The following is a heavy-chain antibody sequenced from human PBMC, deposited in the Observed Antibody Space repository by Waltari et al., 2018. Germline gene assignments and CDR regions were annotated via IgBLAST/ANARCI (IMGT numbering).Heavy chain of an antibody. CDR1: EFTFLNSA. D-gene: IGHD3-3*01. Sequence: QVQLVESGGVVVQPGRSLRLSCAASEFTFLNSAFHVVRQVPGKGLEWVAAISSDGNKAFDADSVKGRFTISRDNSKNTVYLQLNSLKPDDTAMYYCARDWRYYTGPDYWGQGTLVAVSS. J-gene: IGHJ4*02. V-gene: IGHV3-30*01. CDR2: ISSDGNKA. CDR3: ARDWRYYTGPDY.